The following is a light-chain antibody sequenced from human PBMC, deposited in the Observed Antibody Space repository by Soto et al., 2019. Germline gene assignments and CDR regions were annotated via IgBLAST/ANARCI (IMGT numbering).Light chain of an antibody. Sequence: EFVLTQSPGTLSLSPGERATLSCRASQTVRNNYLAWYQQKPGQAPRLLIYDASSRATGIPDRFSGGGSGTDFTLTISRLEPEDFAVYYCQQRSTLLTFGGGTKVDIK. J-gene: IGKJ4*01. V-gene: IGKV3D-20*02. CDR3: QQRSTLLT. CDR1: QTVRNNY. CDR2: DAS.